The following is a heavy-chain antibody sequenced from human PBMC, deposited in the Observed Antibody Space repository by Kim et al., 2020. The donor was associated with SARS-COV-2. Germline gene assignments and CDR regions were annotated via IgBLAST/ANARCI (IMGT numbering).Heavy chain of an antibody. Sequence: SETLSLTCTVSGGSISSGGYYWSWIRQHPGKGLEWIGYIYYSGSTYYNPSLKSRVTISVDTSKNQFSLKLSSVTAADTAVYYCARRAGPWFAFDIWGQGTMVTVSS. V-gene: IGHV4-31*03. J-gene: IGHJ3*02. D-gene: IGHD3-9*01. CDR2: IYYSGST. CDR1: GGSISSGGYY. CDR3: ARRAGPWFAFDI.